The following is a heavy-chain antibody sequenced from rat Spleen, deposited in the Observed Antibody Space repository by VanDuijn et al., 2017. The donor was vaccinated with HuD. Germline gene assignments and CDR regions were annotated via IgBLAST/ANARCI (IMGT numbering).Heavy chain of an antibody. J-gene: IGHJ2*01. CDR3: ARRHYGYTDYFDY. CDR1: GFTFSNYY. CDR2: ISYGDSSGHSST. V-gene: IGHV5-25*01. Sequence: EVQLVESDGGLVQPGRSLKLSCAASGFTFSNYYMAWVRQAPTKGLEWVASISYGDSSGHSSTYYRDSVKGRFTISRDNAKSTLSLQMDSLRSEDTATFYCARRHYGYTDYFDYWGQGVMVTVSS. D-gene: IGHD1-9*01.